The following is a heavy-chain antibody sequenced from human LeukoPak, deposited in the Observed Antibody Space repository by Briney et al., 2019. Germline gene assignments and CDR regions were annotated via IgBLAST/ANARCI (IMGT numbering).Heavy chain of an antibody. CDR1: GGSISSYY. CDR2: IYYSGST. CDR3: ARHGPTYYYDSSGYYRAGWYFDL. J-gene: IGHJ2*01. D-gene: IGHD3-22*01. Sequence: SETLSLTCTVSGGSISSYYWSWIRQPPGKGLEGIGYIYYSGSTNYNPSLKSRVTISVDTSKNQFSLKLSSVTAADTAVYYCARHGPTYYYDSSGYYRAGWYFDLWGRGTLVTVSS. V-gene: IGHV4-59*01.